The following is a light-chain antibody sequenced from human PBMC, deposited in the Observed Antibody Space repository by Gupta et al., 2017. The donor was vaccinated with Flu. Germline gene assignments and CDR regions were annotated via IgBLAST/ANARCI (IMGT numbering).Light chain of an antibody. Sequence: DIQLTQSPSFLSASVGDRVTITCRASQGINHYLAWYQQKPGKAPQLLIYAASILQSGVPLRFSGSGSGTKFTLTISSLQPEDFATYYCQQLNSYPRTFGQGTKVEIK. J-gene: IGKJ1*01. CDR2: AAS. CDR3: QQLNSYPRT. CDR1: QGINHY. V-gene: IGKV1-9*01.